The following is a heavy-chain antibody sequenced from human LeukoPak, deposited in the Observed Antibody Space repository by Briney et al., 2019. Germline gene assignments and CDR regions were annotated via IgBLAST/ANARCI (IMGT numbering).Heavy chain of an antibody. CDR3: AKPLGYCSGGSCYGAYYYYGMVV. Sequence: PGGSLRLSCAASGFTFSSYAMSWVRQAPGKGLEWVSAISGSGDSTYYGDSVKGRFTISRDNSKNTLYLQMNSLRAEDTAVYYCAKPLGYCSGGSCYGAYYYYGMVVWGQGTTVTVSS. J-gene: IGHJ6*02. CDR2: ISGSGDST. D-gene: IGHD2-15*01. CDR1: GFTFSSYA. V-gene: IGHV3-23*01.